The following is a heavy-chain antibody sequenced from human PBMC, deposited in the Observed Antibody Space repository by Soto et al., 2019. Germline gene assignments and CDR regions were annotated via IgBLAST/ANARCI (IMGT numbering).Heavy chain of an antibody. D-gene: IGHD3-3*01. Sequence: PVGSLRLSCAASGFTFSSYAMHWVRQAPGKGLEWVAVISYDGSNKYYADSVKGRFTISRDNSKNTLYLQMNSLRAEDTAVYYCARDSRYDFWSGSYPPYYYYGMDVWGQGTTVTVSS. J-gene: IGHJ6*02. V-gene: IGHV3-30-3*01. CDR3: ARDSRYDFWSGSYPPYYYYGMDV. CDR2: ISYDGSNK. CDR1: GFTFSSYA.